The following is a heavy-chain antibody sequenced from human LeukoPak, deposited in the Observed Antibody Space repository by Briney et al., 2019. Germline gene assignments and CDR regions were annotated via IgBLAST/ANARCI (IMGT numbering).Heavy chain of an antibody. J-gene: IGHJ4*02. CDR3: AKQKPRYSYAYYFDY. CDR2: IWYDGSNK. D-gene: IGHD5-18*01. V-gene: IGHV3-33*06. CDR1: GFTFSSYG. Sequence: GGSLRLSCAASGFTFSSYGMHWVRQAPGKGLEWVAVIWYDGSNKYYADSVKGRFTISRDNSKNTLYLQMNGLRAEDTAVYYCAKQKPRYSYAYYFDYWGQGTLVTVSS.